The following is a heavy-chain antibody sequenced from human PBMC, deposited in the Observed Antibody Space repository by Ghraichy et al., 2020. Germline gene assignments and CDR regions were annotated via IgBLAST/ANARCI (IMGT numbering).Heavy chain of an antibody. J-gene: IGHJ4*02. D-gene: IGHD5-24*01. CDR2: IYTSGST. Sequence: SETLSLICTVSGGSFSSYYWTWIRQPAGKGLEWIGRIYTSGSTNYNPSLKSRVTMSVDTSKNQFSLNLTSVTAADTAVYYCAREYGLARYFDYWGQGTLVTVSS. CDR3: AREYGLARYFDY. CDR1: GGSFSSYY. V-gene: IGHV4-4*07.